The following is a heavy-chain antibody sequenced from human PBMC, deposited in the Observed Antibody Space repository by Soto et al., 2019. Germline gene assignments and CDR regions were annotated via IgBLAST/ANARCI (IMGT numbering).Heavy chain of an antibody. CDR2: INPNSGAT. J-gene: IGHJ5*02. Sequence: QVQLEQSGAGVEKPGASVKVSCKASGYTFTGYFMHWVRQAPGQGLEWMGWINPNSGATKYAQKCQGRVTLTRDTSINTAYMEMSMLRSDDTAVYYCARGGGTILAPLPWGQGTLVTVSS. V-gene: IGHV1-2*02. CDR3: ARGGGTILAPLP. CDR1: GYTFTGYF. D-gene: IGHD3-3*01.